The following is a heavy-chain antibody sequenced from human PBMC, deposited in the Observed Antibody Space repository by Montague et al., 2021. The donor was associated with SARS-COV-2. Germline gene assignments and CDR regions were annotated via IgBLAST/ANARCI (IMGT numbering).Heavy chain of an antibody. J-gene: IGHJ6*02. V-gene: IGHV2-70*11. CDR1: GFSLSTSGMC. CDR2: IDWDDDK. D-gene: IGHD3-9*01. Sequence: PVLVKSTQTLTLTCTFSGFSLSTSGMCVSWIRQPPGKALEWLARIDWDDDKYYSTSLKTRLTISKDTSKNQVVLTMTNMDPVDTATYYCARRTYDILTGYDYGMDVWGQGTTVTVSS. CDR3: ARRTYDILTGYDYGMDV.